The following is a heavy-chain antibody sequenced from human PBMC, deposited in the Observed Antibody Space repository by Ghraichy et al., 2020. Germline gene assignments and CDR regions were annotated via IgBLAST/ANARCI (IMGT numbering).Heavy chain of an antibody. D-gene: IGHD6-19*01. J-gene: IGHJ6*02. CDR3: AKDIRGRVAVAGRWPYYYYYGMDV. Sequence: GGSLRLSCAASGFTFDDYAMHWVRQAPGKGLEWVSGISWNSGSIGYADSVKGRFTISRDNAKNSLYLQMNSLRAEDTALYYCAKDIRGRVAVAGRWPYYYYYGMDVWGQGTTVTVSS. V-gene: IGHV3-9*01. CDR2: ISWNSGSI. CDR1: GFTFDDYA.